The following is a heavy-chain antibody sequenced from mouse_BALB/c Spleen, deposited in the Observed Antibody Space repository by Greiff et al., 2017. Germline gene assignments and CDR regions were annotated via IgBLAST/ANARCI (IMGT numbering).Heavy chain of an antibody. V-gene: IGHV5-4*02. D-gene: IGHD2-4*01. CDR1: GFTFSDYY. J-gene: IGHJ4*01. Sequence: EVKVEESGGGLVKPGGSLKLSCAASGFTFSDYYMYWVRQTPEKRLEWVATISDGGSYTYYPDSVKGRFTISRDNAKNNLYLQMSSLKSEDTAMYYCARDDYDRTADGYAMDYWGQGTSVTVSS. CDR2: ISDGGSYT. CDR3: ARDDYDRTADGYAMDY.